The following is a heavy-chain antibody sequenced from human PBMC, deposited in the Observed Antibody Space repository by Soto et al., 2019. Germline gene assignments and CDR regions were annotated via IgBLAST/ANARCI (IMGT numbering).Heavy chain of an antibody. V-gene: IGHV4-59*01. CDR3: ARAAYGSGNYYAPHYYYAMDV. D-gene: IGHD3-10*01. Sequence: QVQLQESGPGLVKPSETLSLTCTVSGVSISNYYWSWIRQPPGKGLEWLGYILYTGNTNYNPSLNSRVTNSVDAYKNQASLELTSVTTAYTAVYFCARAAYGSGNYYAPHYYYAMDVWGQGTTVTVSS. CDR2: ILYTGNT. CDR1: GVSISNYY. J-gene: IGHJ6*02.